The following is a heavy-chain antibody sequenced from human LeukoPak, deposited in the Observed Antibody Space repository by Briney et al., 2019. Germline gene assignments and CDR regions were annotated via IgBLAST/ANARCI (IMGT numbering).Heavy chain of an antibody. D-gene: IGHD2-2*03. J-gene: IGHJ4*02. CDR2: ISAYNGNT. V-gene: IGHV1-18*01. CDR3: ATRSPYGYYFDY. CDR1: GYTFTSYG. Sequence: ASVKVSCKASGYTFTSYGISWVRQAPGQGLEWMGWISAYNGNTNYAQKLQGRVTMTTDTSTSTAYMELRSLRSDDTAVYYCATRSPYGYYFDYWGQGTLVTVSS.